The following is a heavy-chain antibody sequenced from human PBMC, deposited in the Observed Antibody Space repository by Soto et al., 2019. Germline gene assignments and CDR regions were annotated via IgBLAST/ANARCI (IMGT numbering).Heavy chain of an antibody. CDR3: ARDGKQYCSGGSCYGY. V-gene: IGHV4-31*03. CDR1: GGSISSGGYY. CDR2: IYYSGST. Sequence: PPETLSLTCTVSGGSISSGGYYWSWIRQHPGKGLEWIGYIYYSGSTYYNPSLKSRVTISVDTSKNQFSLKLSSVTAADTAVYYCARDGKQYCSGGSCYGYWGQGTLVTVSS. D-gene: IGHD2-15*01. J-gene: IGHJ4*02.